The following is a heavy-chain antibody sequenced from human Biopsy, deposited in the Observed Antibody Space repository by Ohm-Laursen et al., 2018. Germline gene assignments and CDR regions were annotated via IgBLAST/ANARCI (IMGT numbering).Heavy chain of an antibody. CDR2: ISPYNDKT. J-gene: IGHJ4*02. V-gene: IGHV1-18*01. CDR3: ARVFCTSTTCYGLLDN. CDR1: GYTFTSYD. Sequence: ASVKVSCKTSGYTFTSYDISWVRQAPGQGLEWMGWISPYNDKTSYPPKHQDRVTMTADTSTNTAHMELRSLRSDDTAVYYCARVFCTSTTCYGLLDNWGQGTVVTVSS. D-gene: IGHD2/OR15-2a*01.